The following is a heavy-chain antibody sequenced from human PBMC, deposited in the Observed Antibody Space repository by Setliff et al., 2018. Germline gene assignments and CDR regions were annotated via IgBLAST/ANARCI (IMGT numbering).Heavy chain of an antibody. V-gene: IGHV1-46*02. CDR2: IKPGIDTT. D-gene: IGHD3-10*01. CDR1: GKTDDSYH. J-gene: IGHJ4*02. CDR3: ARRDGSIIYREFFDY. Sequence: ASVKVSCKTPGKTDDSYHIHWVRQAPGQGLEWMGVIKPGIDTTTYAEMFQGRVTMTTDTSTSIVYMELRVLRSEDTAVYYCARRDGSIIYREFFDYWGQGALVTVSS.